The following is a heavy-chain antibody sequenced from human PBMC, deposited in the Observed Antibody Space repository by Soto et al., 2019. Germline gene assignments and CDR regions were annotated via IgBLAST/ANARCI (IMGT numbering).Heavy chain of an antibody. V-gene: IGHV1-8*02. D-gene: IGHD1-26*01. CDR3: ARTPAGGGSPL. Sequence: ASVKVSCKASGYTFNNYDIHWVRQAPGHGLEWMGWMNPNSGNTGYAQNFRGRVTMTRNTAIGTAYMELRSLRSDDTAVYYCARTPAGGGSPLWGQGTLVTVSS. J-gene: IGHJ4*02. CDR1: GYTFNNYD. CDR2: MNPNSGNT.